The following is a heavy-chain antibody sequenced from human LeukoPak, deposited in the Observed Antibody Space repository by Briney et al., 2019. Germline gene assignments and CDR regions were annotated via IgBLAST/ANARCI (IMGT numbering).Heavy chain of an antibody. Sequence: SETLSLTCAVYGGSFSGYYWSWIRQPPGKGLEWIGEINHSGSTNYNPSLKSRVTISVDTSKNQFSLKLSSVTAADTAVYYCARGSKRYCSGRSCPTDDAFDIWGQGTMVTVSS. CDR1: GGSFSGYY. D-gene: IGHD2-15*01. V-gene: IGHV4-34*01. J-gene: IGHJ3*02. CDR3: ARGSKRYCSGRSCPTDDAFDI. CDR2: INHSGST.